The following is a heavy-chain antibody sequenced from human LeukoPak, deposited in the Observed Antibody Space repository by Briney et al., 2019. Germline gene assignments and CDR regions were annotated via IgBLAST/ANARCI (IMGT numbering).Heavy chain of an antibody. D-gene: IGHD2-2*01. V-gene: IGHV1-18*01. CDR3: ARIPAAIYYYMDV. J-gene: IGHJ6*03. Sequence: ASVKVSCKASGYTFTNYAMNWVRQAPGQGLEWMGWISAYNGNTNYAQKLQGRVTMTTDTSTSTAYMELRSLRSDDTAVYYCARIPAAIYYYMDVWGKGTTVTISS. CDR2: ISAYNGNT. CDR1: GYTFTNYA.